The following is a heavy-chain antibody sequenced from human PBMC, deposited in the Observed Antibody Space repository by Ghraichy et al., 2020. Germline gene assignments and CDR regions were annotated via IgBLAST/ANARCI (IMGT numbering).Heavy chain of an antibody. D-gene: IGHD6-19*01. CDR2: IYHSGST. V-gene: IGHV4-4*02. Sequence: SETLSLTCAVSGGSISSSNCWSWVRQPPGKGLEWIGEIYHSGSTTYNPSLKSRVTISVDKSKNQFSLKLSSVTAAATAVYYCARVGSGWDFDYWGQGTLVTVSS. J-gene: IGHJ4*02. CDR3: ARVGSGWDFDY. CDR1: GGSISSSNC.